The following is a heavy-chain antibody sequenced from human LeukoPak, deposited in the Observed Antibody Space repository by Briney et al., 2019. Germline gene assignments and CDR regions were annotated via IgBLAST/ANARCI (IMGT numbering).Heavy chain of an antibody. Sequence: FLRLSCAASWFPLSCFEIKLVRPAPGEGLEWVSYISSSGSTIYYADSVKGRFTISRDNAKNSLYLQMNSLRAEDTAVYYCAELGITMIGGVWGKGTTVTISS. CDR2: ISSSGSTI. CDR1: WFPLSCFE. D-gene: IGHD3-10*02. V-gene: IGHV3-48*03. CDR3: AELGITMIGGV. J-gene: IGHJ6*04.